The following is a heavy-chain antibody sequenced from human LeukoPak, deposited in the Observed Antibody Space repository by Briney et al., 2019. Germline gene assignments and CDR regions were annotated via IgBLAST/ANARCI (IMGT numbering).Heavy chain of an antibody. CDR1: GFTFSSYE. V-gene: IGHV3-48*03. CDR2: ISVSGSTK. Sequence: PGGSLRLSCAASGFTFSSYEMNWVRQAPGKGLQWVSYISVSGSTKYYADSVKGRFTISRDNAKNSLYLQMNSLRAEDTGVYYCARELAAAGTGYFDYWGQGTMVSVSS. CDR3: ARELAAAGTGYFDY. J-gene: IGHJ4*02. D-gene: IGHD6-13*01.